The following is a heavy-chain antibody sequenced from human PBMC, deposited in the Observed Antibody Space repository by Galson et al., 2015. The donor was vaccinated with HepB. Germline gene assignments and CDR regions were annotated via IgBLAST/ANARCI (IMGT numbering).Heavy chain of an antibody. CDR3: AKVHCSGGSCSYYYGMDF. Sequence: SLRLSCAASGFTFSSYAMTWVRQAPGKGLEWVSAISGSGRSTYYADSVKGRFTISRDNSKNTLYLQMNSLRAEDTAVYYCAKVHCSGGSCSYYYGMDFWGQGTTVTVSS. CDR2: ISGSGRST. J-gene: IGHJ6*02. CDR1: GFTFSSYA. D-gene: IGHD2-15*01. V-gene: IGHV3-23*01.